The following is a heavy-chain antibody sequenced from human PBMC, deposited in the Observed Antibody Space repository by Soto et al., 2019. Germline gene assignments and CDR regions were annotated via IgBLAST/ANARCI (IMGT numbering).Heavy chain of an antibody. Sequence: QVQLVQSAAEMKKPGASVKVSCKASGYTFTSYVINWVRQAPGQGLEWMGYINTYAGNTYYAQKTQGRLTTTTDTTSTTAHMELRSLTSDDTAVYYCERILVAGHGYYDYWGQGTLVTVSS. V-gene: IGHV1-18*01. CDR3: ERILVAGHGYYDY. CDR1: GYTFTSYV. D-gene: IGHD3-22*01. J-gene: IGHJ4*02. CDR2: INTYAGNT.